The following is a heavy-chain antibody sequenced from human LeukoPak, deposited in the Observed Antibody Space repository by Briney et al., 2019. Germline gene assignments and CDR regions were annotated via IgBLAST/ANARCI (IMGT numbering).Heavy chain of an antibody. V-gene: IGHV1-69*13. CDR2: IIPIFGTA. D-gene: IGHD3-10*01. J-gene: IGHJ4*02. CDR3: ARDLYYYGSGSFQDY. Sequence: SVKLSCKSSGGTFSSYAISWVRQAHGPGREWVGGIIPIFGTANYAQKFQGRVTITADESTSTAYMELSSLRSEDTAVYYCARDLYYYGSGSFQDYWGQGTLVTVSS. CDR1: GGTFSSYA.